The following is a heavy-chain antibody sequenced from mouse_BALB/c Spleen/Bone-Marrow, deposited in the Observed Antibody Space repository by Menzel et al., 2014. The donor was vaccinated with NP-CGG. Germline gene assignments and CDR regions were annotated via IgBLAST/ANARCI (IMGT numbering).Heavy chain of an antibody. J-gene: IGHJ4*01. CDR3: ARQLGLYAMDY. D-gene: IGHD3-1*01. CDR1: GYAFSSSW. CDR2: IYPGDGDT. V-gene: IGHV1-82*01. Sequence: LVESGPELVKPGASVKISCKASGYAFSSSWMNWVKQRPGQGLEWIGRIYPGDGDTNYNGKFKGKATLTADKSSSTAYMQLSSLTSVDSAVYFCARQLGLYAMDYWGQGTSVTVS.